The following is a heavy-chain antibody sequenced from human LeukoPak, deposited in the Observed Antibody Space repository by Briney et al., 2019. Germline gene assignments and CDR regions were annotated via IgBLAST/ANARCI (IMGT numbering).Heavy chain of an antibody. CDR1: GGSFSGYY. V-gene: IGHV4-34*01. CDR2: INHSGST. Sequence: KTSETLSLTCAVYGGSFSGYYWSWIRQPPGKGLEWIGEINHSGSTNYNPSLKSRVTISVDTSKNQFSLKLSSVTAADTAVYYCARSITMIVDAFDIWGQGTMVTVSS. CDR3: ARSITMIVDAFDI. D-gene: IGHD3-22*01. J-gene: IGHJ3*02.